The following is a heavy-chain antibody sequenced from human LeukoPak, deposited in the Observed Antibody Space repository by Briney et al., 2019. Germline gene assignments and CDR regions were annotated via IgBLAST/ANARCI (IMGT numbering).Heavy chain of an antibody. CDR2: IRYDGSDK. CDR3: GKIGGVAGHCDY. J-gene: IGHJ4*02. Sequence: GGSLRPSCEVDGFTLNSYCMHRVRQAPGKGLEWVAFIRYDGSDKSYADSVKGRFTISRDNSKNTLYLEMNSLRAEDTAVYYFGKIGGVAGHCDYWGQGTLVTVSS. V-gene: IGHV3-30*02. CDR1: GFTLNSYC. D-gene: IGHD6-19*01.